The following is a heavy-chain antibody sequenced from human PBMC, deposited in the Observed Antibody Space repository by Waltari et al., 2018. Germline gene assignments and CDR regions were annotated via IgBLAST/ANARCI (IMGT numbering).Heavy chain of an antibody. D-gene: IGHD4-17*01. J-gene: IGHJ6*02. CDR3: ARGYLQATTVIYYYGMDV. CDR2: IIPRFGTA. CDR1: GGTFSSYA. Sequence: QVQLVQSGAEVKKPGSSVKVSCKASGGTFSSYAISRVRQAPGQGLEWMGRIIPRFGTASYAQNFQGRVTITADESTSTAYMELSSLRSEDTAVYYCARGYLQATTVIYYYGMDVWGQGTTVTVSS. V-gene: IGHV1-69*15.